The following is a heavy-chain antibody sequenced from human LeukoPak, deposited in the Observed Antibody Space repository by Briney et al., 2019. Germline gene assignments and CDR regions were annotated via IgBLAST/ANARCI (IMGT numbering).Heavy chain of an antibody. D-gene: IGHD6-13*01. J-gene: IGHJ5*02. CDR3: AKRRLNVNETSRWYTHL. CDR2: FNSDDSDT. CDR1: GNSFTNIW. V-gene: IGHV5-51*01. Sequence: GESLKISCKGSGNSFTNIWIAWVRQMPGKGLEWMEIFNSDDSDTQYSAPFQGLVTISADRCTSTAYLHWSSLKASDTAIYYCAKRRLNVNETSRWYTHLWGQGTLVTVSS.